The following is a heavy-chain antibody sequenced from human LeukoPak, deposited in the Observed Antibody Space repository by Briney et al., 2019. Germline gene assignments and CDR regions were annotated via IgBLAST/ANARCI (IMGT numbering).Heavy chain of an antibody. V-gene: IGHV1-2*02. D-gene: IGHD1-26*01. Sequence: ASVKVSCKASGYTFTGYYMHWVRQAPGQGLEWMGWINPNSGGTNYVQKFQGRVTMTRDTSISTAYMELSRLRSDDTAVYYCARDRYSGSYFDAFDIWGQGTMVTVSS. J-gene: IGHJ3*02. CDR2: INPNSGGT. CDR3: ARDRYSGSYFDAFDI. CDR1: GYTFTGYY.